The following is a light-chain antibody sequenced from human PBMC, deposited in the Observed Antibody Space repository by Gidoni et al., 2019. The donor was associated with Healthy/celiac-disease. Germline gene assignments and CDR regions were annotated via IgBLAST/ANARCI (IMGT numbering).Light chain of an antibody. CDR1: QSASSSY. CDR3: HQYGSSPRMYT. V-gene: IGKV3-20*01. CDR2: GAS. J-gene: IGKJ2*01. Sequence: ELVSTQSPGSLSLSPWKRATLTGSASQSASSSYLAWYQQKPGQAPRLLLYGASSRAPGIPDRFSGSGSGTDVTLTISRLEPEDYAVYYCHQYGSSPRMYTFGQGTKLEIK.